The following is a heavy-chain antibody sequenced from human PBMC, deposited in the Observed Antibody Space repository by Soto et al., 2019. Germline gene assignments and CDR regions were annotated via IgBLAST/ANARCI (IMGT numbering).Heavy chain of an antibody. CDR1: GFSFSSYG. CDR2: ISYDGNNK. D-gene: IGHD6-6*01. Sequence: QVQLVESGGGEVQPGRSLRLSCAASGFSFSSYGMHWVRQAPGKGLEWVALISYDGNNKYYADSVKGRFTISIDNSKNPLYLQMSGLRAEDTAVFYCANEGGIEYSSPLASYYYHYGMDVWGQGSTVTVSS. V-gene: IGHV3-30*18. J-gene: IGHJ6*02. CDR3: ANEGGIEYSSPLASYYYHYGMDV.